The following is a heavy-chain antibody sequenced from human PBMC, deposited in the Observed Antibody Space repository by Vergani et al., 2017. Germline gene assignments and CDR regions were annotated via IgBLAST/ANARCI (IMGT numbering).Heavy chain of an antibody. D-gene: IGHD1-26*01. Sequence: QVQLVQSGAEVKKPGASVKVSCKASGYTFTSYYMHWVRQAPGQGLEWMGIINPSGGSTSYAQKFQGRVTMTRDTSTSTVYMELSSLRSEDTAVYYCASSSGSYPPHGYWGQGTLVTVSS. J-gene: IGHJ4*02. V-gene: IGHV1-46*01. CDR3: ASSSGSYPPHGY. CDR1: GYTFTSYY. CDR2: INPSGGST.